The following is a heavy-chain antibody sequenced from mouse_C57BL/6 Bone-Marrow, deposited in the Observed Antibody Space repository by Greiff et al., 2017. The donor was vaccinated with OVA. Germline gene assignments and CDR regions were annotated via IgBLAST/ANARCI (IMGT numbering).Heavy chain of an antibody. V-gene: IGHV7-3*01. D-gene: IGHD3-2*02. CDR3: ARSAAQGRFDY. CDR1: GFTFTDYY. J-gene: IGHJ2*01. Sequence: EVQLVESGGGLVQPGGSLSLSCAASGFTFTDYYMSWVRQPPGKALEWLGVIRNKANGYTTKYNSSVKGRFTISRDNSQSSLYLQMNALIADDSATDYCARSAAQGRFDYWGQGTTLTVSS. CDR2: IRNKANGYTT.